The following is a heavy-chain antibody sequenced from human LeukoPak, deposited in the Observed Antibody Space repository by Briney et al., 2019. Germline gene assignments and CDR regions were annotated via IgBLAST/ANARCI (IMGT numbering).Heavy chain of an antibody. J-gene: IGHJ4*02. V-gene: IGHV1-24*01. CDR3: ASGDIVVVPAARWSGSFDY. CDR2: FDPEDGET. Sequence: ASVEVSCKVSGYTLTELSMHWVRQAPGKGLEWMGGFDPEDGETIYAQKFQGRVTMTEDTSTDTAYMELSSLRSEDTAVYYCASGDIVVVPAARWSGSFDYWGQGTLVTVSS. D-gene: IGHD2-2*01. CDR1: GYTLTELS.